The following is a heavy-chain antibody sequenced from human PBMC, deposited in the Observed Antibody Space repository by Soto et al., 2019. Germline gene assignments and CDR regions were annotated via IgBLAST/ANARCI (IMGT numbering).Heavy chain of an antibody. D-gene: IGHD3-10*01. CDR2: ISNDGSNK. CDR1: GFTFSSYG. Sequence: PGGSLRLSCAASGFTFSSYGMHWVRQAPGKGLEWVAVISNDGSNKYYADSMKGRFTISRDNSKNTLYLQMNSLRAEDTAVYYCAKGGSLWFGELLGYYYYYGMDVWGQGTTVTVSS. CDR3: AKGGSLWFGELLGYYYYYGMDV. V-gene: IGHV3-30*18. J-gene: IGHJ6*02.